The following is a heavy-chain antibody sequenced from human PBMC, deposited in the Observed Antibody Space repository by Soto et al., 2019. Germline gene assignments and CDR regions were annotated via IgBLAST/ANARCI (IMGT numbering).Heavy chain of an antibody. CDR2: IYYSGST. CDR1: GGSISSYC. J-gene: IGHJ4*02. CDR3: ARGGGKYNWNVRY. D-gene: IGHD1-20*01. V-gene: IGHV4-59*01. Sequence: PSETLSITCNVSGGSISSYCWSSIRQPPGKGLEWIGYIYYSGSTNYNPSLKSRVTISVDTSKNQFSLKLSSVTAADTAVYYCARGGGKYNWNVRYWGQGTLVTVSS.